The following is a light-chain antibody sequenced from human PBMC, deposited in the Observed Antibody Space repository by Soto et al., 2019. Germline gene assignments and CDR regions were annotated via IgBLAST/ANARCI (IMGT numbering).Light chain of an antibody. J-gene: IGKJ3*01. CDR1: QSVYSSY. CDR3: QQYGRSPRVLFT. CDR2: AAS. Sequence: EIVLTRSPGTLSLSPGERATLSCRASQSVYSSYLAWYQQKPGQAPRLLIYAASRRATGIPDRFSGSGSGTDFTLTISRLEPEDSAVYYCQQYGRSPRVLFTFGPGTKVDIK. V-gene: IGKV3-20*01.